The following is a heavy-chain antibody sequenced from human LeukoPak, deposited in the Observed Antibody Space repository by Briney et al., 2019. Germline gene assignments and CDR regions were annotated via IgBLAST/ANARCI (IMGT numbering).Heavy chain of an antibody. CDR3: AHIYYYDSSGDRYYFDY. CDR1: GGSLSSYYW. D-gene: IGHD3-22*01. V-gene: IGHV2-5*08. Sequence: TLSLTCTVSGGSLSSYYWSWIRQPPGKALEWLALIYWDDDKRYSPSLKSRLTITKDTSKIQVVLTMTNMDPVDTATYYCAHIYYYDSSGDRYYFDYWGQGTLVTVSS. J-gene: IGHJ4*02. CDR2: IYWDDDK.